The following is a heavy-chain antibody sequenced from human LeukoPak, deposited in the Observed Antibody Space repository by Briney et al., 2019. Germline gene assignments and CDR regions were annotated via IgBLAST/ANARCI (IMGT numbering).Heavy chain of an antibody. CDR2: MNSDGKSK. V-gene: IGHV3-74*01. CDR1: GFTLSVYW. J-gene: IGHJ4*02. CDR3: AKLSGWYAPGLIDY. D-gene: IGHD6-19*01. Sequence: PGGSLRLSCAASGFTLSVYWMHWVRQAPGKGLVWVSRMNSDGKSKTYADSAKGRFSISRDNAKNTLYLQMNSLRAEDTAVYYCAKLSGWYAPGLIDYWGQGTLVTVSS.